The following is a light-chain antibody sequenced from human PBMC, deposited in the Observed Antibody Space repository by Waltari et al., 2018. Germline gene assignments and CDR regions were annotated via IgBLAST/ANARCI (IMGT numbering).Light chain of an antibody. CDR2: EVG. Sequence: QSALTQPASVSGSPGQSITISCTGISSDIGDYIVSWYQHHPGKAPKLMIYEVGSRPPGVFNRFSGSKSGNTASLTISGLQAEDEADYYCLSYTTSDILGVFGGGTKLTVL. CDR1: SSDIGDYI. V-gene: IGLV2-14*01. CDR3: LSYTTSDILGV. J-gene: IGLJ3*02.